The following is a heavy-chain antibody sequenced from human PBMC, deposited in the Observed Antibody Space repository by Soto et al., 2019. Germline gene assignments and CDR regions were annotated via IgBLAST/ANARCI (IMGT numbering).Heavy chain of an antibody. CDR2: INHSGST. CDR1: GGSFSGYY. J-gene: IGHJ4*02. D-gene: IGHD3-10*02. V-gene: IGHV4-34*01. Sequence: SETLSLTCAVYGGSFSGYYWSWIRQPPGKGLEWIGGINHSGSTNYNPSLKSRVTISVDTSKNQFSLKLSSVTAADTAVYYCARGNRGLFGELRFFDYWGQGTLVTVSS. CDR3: ARGNRGLFGELRFFDY.